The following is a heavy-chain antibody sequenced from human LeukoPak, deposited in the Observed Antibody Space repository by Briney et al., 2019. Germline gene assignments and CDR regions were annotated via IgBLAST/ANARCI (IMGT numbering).Heavy chain of an antibody. CDR2: ISAYNGNT. CDR3: ARDLYGRFSR. J-gene: IGHJ4*02. Sequence: ASVKVSCKASAYTFANYAISWVRQAPGQGLEWMGWISAYNGNTNYAQKLQGRVTMTTDTSTSTAYMELRSLRSDDTAVYYCARDLYGRFSRWGQGTLVTVSS. V-gene: IGHV1-18*01. D-gene: IGHD3-3*01. CDR1: AYTFANYA.